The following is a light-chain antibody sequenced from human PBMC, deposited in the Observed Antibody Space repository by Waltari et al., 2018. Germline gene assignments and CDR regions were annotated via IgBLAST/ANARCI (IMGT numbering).Light chain of an antibody. V-gene: IGLV2-14*03. Sequence: SPGQSITISCTGTSSDVGPYAYVSWYQQYPGKAPQLVIHDVSSRPSGTSDRFSGSKSGNTASLIISGLQADDEADYYCSSYTASRHYVFGTGTKVTVL. CDR3: SSYTASRHYV. J-gene: IGLJ1*01. CDR1: SSDVGPYAY. CDR2: DVS.